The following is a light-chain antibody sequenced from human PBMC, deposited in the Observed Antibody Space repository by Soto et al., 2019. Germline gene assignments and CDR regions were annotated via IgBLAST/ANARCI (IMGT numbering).Light chain of an antibody. Sequence: EIVLTQYTATLSVSPGDRATLSCRASESVSSNVAWYQQKPGQAPRLLIYDASNRATGIPARFSGSGSGTDFTLTISRLEPEDFAVYYCQQYGSSPGTFGQGAKVDIK. V-gene: IGKV3-20*01. CDR1: ESVSSN. CDR3: QQYGSSPGT. CDR2: DAS. J-gene: IGKJ1*01.